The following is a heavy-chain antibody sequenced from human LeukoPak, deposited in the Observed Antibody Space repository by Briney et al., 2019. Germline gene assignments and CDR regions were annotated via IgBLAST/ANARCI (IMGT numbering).Heavy chain of an antibody. CDR2: IYYSGNT. CDR1: GDSISSSNYY. CDR3: ARHRAVAAVGAVHWFDP. V-gene: IGHV4-39*01. J-gene: IGHJ5*02. Sequence: SETLSLTCTVSGDSISSSNYYWGWVRQPPGKGLEWIGSIYYSGNTYYNPSLKSRVTISVDTSKSQFFLKLSSVTAADSAMYYCARHRAVAAVGAVHWFDPWGQGTLVTVSS. D-gene: IGHD6-13*01.